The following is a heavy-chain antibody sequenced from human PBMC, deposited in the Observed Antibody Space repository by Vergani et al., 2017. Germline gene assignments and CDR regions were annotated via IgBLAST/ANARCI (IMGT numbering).Heavy chain of an antibody. D-gene: IGHD3-3*01. J-gene: IGHJ6*03. CDR2: IYPGDSDT. CDR1: GYSFTSYW. V-gene: IGHV5-51*01. Sequence: EVQLVQSGAEVKKPGESLKISCKGSGYSFTSYWIGWVRQLPGKGLEWMGIIYPGDSDTRYSPSFQGQVTISADKSISTAYLQWSSLKASDTAMYYCARHRSYYDFWSGPKSYYYYMDVWGKGTTVTVSS. CDR3: ARHRSYYDFWSGPKSYYYYMDV.